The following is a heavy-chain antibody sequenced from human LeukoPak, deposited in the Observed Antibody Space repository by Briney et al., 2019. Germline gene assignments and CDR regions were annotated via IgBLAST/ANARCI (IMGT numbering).Heavy chain of an antibody. CDR3: AKDRDWSGVATIEEDYGMGV. CDR1: GFTFSSYA. CDR2: ISGSGGST. Sequence: GGSLRLSCAASGFTFSSYAMSWVRQAPGKGLEWVSAISGSGGSTYYADSVKGRFTISRDNSKNTLYLQMNSLRAEDTAVYYCAKDRDWSGVATIEEDYGMGVWGQGTTVTVSS. V-gene: IGHV3-23*01. D-gene: IGHD5-12*01. J-gene: IGHJ6*02.